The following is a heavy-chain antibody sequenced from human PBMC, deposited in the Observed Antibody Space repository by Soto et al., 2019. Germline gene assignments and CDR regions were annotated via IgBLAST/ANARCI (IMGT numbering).Heavy chain of an antibody. CDR3: ARVADYYDSSGYYPYFDL. CDR1: GGSVSSGSYY. Sequence: QVQLQESGPGLVKPSETLSLTCTVSGGSVSSGSYYWSWIRQPPGKGLEWIGYIYYSGSTNYNPSLKIRVTISVDTSKNQFSRKLSSVTAADTAVYYCARVADYYDSSGYYPYFDLWGRGTLVTVSS. CDR2: IYYSGST. D-gene: IGHD3-22*01. V-gene: IGHV4-61*01. J-gene: IGHJ2*01.